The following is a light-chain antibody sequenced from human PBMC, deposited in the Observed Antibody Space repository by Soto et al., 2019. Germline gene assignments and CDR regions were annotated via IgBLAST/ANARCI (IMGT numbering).Light chain of an antibody. J-gene: IGLJ1*01. V-gene: IGLV2-14*03. CDR2: EVS. CDR1: SSDIGSYKH. Sequence: QSALTQPVSVSGSPGQSVTISCTGTSSDIGSYKHVSWYQQYPGKAPKLMIYEVSDRPSGVSNRFSGSKSGNTASLTISGLQAGDEADYYCSSYASSRSYVFGTGTKVTVL. CDR3: SSYASSRSYV.